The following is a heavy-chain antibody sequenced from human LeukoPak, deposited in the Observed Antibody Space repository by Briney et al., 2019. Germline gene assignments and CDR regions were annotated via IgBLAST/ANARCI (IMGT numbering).Heavy chain of an antibody. CDR2: INWNGGSR. J-gene: IGHJ4*02. D-gene: IGHD1-1*01. CDR3: ATPTAGTWHFDY. Sequence: ALRLSCAASGFTFDDYGMSWVRQAPGKGLEWVSGINWNGGSRGYADSVKGRFTISRDNAKNSLYLQMNSLRAEDTAVYYCATPTAGTWHFDYWGQGTLVTVSS. CDR1: GFTFDDYG. V-gene: IGHV3-20*04.